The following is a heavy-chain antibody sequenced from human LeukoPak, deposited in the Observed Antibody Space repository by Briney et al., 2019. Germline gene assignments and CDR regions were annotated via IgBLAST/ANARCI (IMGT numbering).Heavy chain of an antibody. D-gene: IGHD5-24*01. J-gene: IGHJ5*02. CDR2: IFPIFGTA. CDR1: GGTFSSYA. V-gene: IGHV1-69*05. CDR3: ARGEMATSWFEP. Sequence: GASVKVSCKASGGTFSSYAISWVRQAPGQGLEWMGGIFPIFGTANYAQKVQGRVTITTDESTSTAYMELSRLRSEDTAVNYCARGEMATSWFEPWGQGTLVTVSS.